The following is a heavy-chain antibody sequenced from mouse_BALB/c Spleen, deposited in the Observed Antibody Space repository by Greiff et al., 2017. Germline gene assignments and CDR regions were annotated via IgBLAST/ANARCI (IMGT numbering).Heavy chain of an antibody. CDR1: GFTFSSYT. Sequence: EVQRVQSGGGLVKPGGSLKLSCAASGFTFSSYTMSWVRQTPEKRLEWVATISSGGSYTYYPDSVKGRFTISRDNAKNTLYLQMSSLKSEDTAMYYCTREGYGFYAMDYWGQGTSVTVSS. D-gene: IGHD2-10*02. CDR3: TREGYGFYAMDY. V-gene: IGHV5-6-4*01. J-gene: IGHJ4*01. CDR2: ISSGGSYT.